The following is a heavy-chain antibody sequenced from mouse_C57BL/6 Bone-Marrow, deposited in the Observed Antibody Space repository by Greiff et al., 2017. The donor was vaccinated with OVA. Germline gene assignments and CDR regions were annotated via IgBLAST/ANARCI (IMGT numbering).Heavy chain of an antibody. J-gene: IGHJ1*03. V-gene: IGHV14-2*01. CDR2: IDPEDGDT. D-gene: IGHD1-1*01. CDR1: GFNIKDYY. CDR3: AQDYYYGSSWVWYFDV. Sequence: EVQLQQSGAELVKPGASVKLSCTASGFNIKDYYMHWVKQRTEQGLEWIGRIDPEDGDTKYAPKFQGKATITADTSSNTAYMQLRRLTSEDTAVYYCAQDYYYGSSWVWYFDVWGTGTTVTVSS.